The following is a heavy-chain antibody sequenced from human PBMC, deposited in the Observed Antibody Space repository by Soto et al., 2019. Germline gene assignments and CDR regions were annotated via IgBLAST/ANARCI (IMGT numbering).Heavy chain of an antibody. D-gene: IGHD1-26*01. CDR1: GFTFSSYG. CDR2: ISYDGSNK. Sequence: PGGSLRLSCAASGFTFSSYGMHWVRQAPGKGLEWVAVISYDGSNKYYADSVKGRFTISRDNSKNTLYLQMNSLRAEDTAVYYCAKPLLEMDKIGCAFDIWGQGTMVTIS. J-gene: IGHJ3*02. CDR3: AKPLLEMDKIGCAFDI. V-gene: IGHV3-30*18.